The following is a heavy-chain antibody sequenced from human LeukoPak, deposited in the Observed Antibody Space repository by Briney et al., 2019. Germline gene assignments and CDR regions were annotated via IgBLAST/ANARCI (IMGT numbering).Heavy chain of an antibody. CDR2: MNPNSGYT. V-gene: IGHV1-8*01. Sequence: ASVKVSCKASGYTFTSYDINWVRQATGQGLEWMGWMNPNSGYTGYAQKFQGRVTMTRNTSISTAYMELSSLRSEDTAVYYCARGGSSGWYPSSAALDYWGQGTLVTVSS. CDR3: ARGGSSGWYPSSAALDY. CDR1: GYTFTSYD. J-gene: IGHJ4*02. D-gene: IGHD6-19*01.